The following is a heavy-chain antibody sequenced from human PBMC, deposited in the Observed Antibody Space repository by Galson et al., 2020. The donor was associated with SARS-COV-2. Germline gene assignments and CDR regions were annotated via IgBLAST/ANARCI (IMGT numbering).Heavy chain of an antibody. V-gene: IGHV3-74*01. CDR1: GFTFSSYW. J-gene: IGHJ5*02. CDR2: INSDGSST. Sequence: GGSLRLSCAASGFTFSSYWMHWVRQAPGKGLVWVSRINSDGSSTSYADSVKGRFTISRDNAKNTLYLQMNSLSAEDTAVYYCARERDYYDGWSGSPPGWFGPWGQGTLVTGSS. CDR3: ARERDYYDGWSGSPPGWFGP. D-gene: IGHD3-3*01.